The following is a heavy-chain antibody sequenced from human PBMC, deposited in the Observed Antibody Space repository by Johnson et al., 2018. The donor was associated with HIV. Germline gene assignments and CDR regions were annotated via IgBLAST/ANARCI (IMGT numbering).Heavy chain of an antibody. CDR3: AREGHDRRGFYAFDI. CDR1: GFNFNIHA. Sequence: QVQLVESGGGVVQPGRSLRLSCAASGFNFNIHAMHWVRQAPGKGLEWVGVISFDGVYKTYGGSVRGRFTISRDNFSNTLSLQMISLRPEDTAVYYCAREGHDRRGFYAFDIWGQGTMVTVSS. CDR2: ISFDGVYK. V-gene: IGHV3-30*04. J-gene: IGHJ3*02. D-gene: IGHD3-10*01.